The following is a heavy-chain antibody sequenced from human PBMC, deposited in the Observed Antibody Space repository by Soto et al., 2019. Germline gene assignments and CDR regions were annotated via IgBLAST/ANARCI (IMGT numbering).Heavy chain of an antibody. CDR2: ISSGGST. CDR1: GFTVSSNY. Sequence: EVQLVESGGGLVQPGGSLRLSCAASGFTVSSNYMNWVRQAPGKGLEWVSLISSGGSTYYADSVKGRFTISRDTSKNTWNLQINTLSAEATAVYSCATGGPRPPFAPGGQGTLVPFPS. V-gene: IGHV3-66*01. J-gene: IGHJ5*02. CDR3: ATGGPRPPFAP. D-gene: IGHD2-8*02.